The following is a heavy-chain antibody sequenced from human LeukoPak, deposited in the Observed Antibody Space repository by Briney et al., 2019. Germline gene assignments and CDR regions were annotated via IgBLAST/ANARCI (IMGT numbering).Heavy chain of an antibody. D-gene: IGHD4-11*01. V-gene: IGHV1-69*13. Sequence: SVKVSCKASGGTFSSYAISWVRQAPGQGLEWMGGIIPIFGTANYAQKFQGRVTVTADESTSTAYMELSSLRSEDTAVYYCARGGRMTTYYYYGMDVWGQGTTVTVSS. CDR2: IIPIFGTA. CDR3: ARGGRMTTYYYYGMDV. J-gene: IGHJ6*02. CDR1: GGTFSSYA.